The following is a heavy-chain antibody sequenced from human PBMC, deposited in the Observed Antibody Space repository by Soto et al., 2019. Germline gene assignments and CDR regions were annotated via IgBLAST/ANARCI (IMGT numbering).Heavy chain of an antibody. D-gene: IGHD6-6*01. Sequence: GASVEVSCKASGGTFSSYAISWVRQAPGQGLEWMGGIIPIFGTANYAQKFQGRVTITADESTSTAYMELSSLRSEDTAVYYCAREGYSTSSVNYTNFSGRDVWAQGT. J-gene: IGHJ6*02. V-gene: IGHV1-69*13. CDR1: GGTFSSYA. CDR3: AREGYSTSSVNYTNFSGRDV. CDR2: IIPIFGTA.